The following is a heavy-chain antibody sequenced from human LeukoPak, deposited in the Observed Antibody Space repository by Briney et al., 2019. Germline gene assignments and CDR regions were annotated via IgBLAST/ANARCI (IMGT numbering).Heavy chain of an antibody. D-gene: IGHD6-13*01. V-gene: IGHV4-59*01. CDR3: ARADHSSSYYYGMDV. J-gene: IGHJ6*02. CDR2: IYHSGST. Sequence: SETLSLTCTVSGGSISSYYWSWIRQPPGKRLEWIGYIYHSGSTNYNPSLKSRVTISVDTSKNQFSLKLSSVTAADTAVYFCARADHSSSYYYGMDVWGQGTTVTVSS. CDR1: GGSISSYY.